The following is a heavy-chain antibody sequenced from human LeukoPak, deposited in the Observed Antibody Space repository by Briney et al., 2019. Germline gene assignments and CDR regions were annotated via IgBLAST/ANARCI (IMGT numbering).Heavy chain of an antibody. CDR2: IYSGGST. CDR1: GFTVSSNY. Sequence: GGSLRLSCAASGFTVSSNYMSWVRQAPGKGLEWVSVIYSGGSTYYADSVKGRFTISRDNSKNTLYLQMNSLRAEDTAVYYCARVIIISVARWFDPWGQGALVTVSS. J-gene: IGHJ5*02. D-gene: IGHD3-16*02. V-gene: IGHV3-66*01. CDR3: ARVIIISVARWFDP.